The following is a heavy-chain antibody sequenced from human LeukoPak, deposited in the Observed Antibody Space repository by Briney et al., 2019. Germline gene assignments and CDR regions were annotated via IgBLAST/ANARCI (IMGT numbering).Heavy chain of an antibody. J-gene: IGHJ6*02. D-gene: IGHD3-3*01. V-gene: IGHV3-11*01. CDR2: ISSSGSTI. Sequence: PGGSLRLSCAASGFTFSDYYMSWIRQAPGKGLEWVSYISSSGSTIYYADSVKGRFAISRDNAKNSLYPQMNSLRAEDTAVYYCARDGTIFGVVIDLYYYYGMDVWGQGTTVTVSS. CDR1: GFTFSDYY. CDR3: ARDGTIFGVVIDLYYYYGMDV.